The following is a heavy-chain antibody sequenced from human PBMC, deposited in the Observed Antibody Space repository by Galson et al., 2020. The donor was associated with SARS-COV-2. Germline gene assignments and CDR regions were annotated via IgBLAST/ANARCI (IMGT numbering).Heavy chain of an antibody. V-gene: IGHV1-18*01. J-gene: IGHJ6*02. CDR3: ARGYSSGWRGYYYYGMDV. CDR2: ISAYNGNT. Sequence: ASVKVSCKASGYTFTSYGISWVRQAPGQGLEWMGWISAYNGNTNYAQKLQGRVTMTTDTSTSTAYMELRSLRSDDTAVYYCARGYSSGWRGYYYYGMDVWGQGTTVTVS. CDR1: GYTFTSYG. D-gene: IGHD6-19*01.